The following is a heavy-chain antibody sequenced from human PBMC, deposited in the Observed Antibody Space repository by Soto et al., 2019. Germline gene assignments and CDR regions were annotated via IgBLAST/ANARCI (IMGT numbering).Heavy chain of an antibody. CDR3: ARETFSQLSYYYYGMDV. V-gene: IGHV3-21*01. CDR1: GFTFSSYS. D-gene: IGHD1-1*01. CDR2: ISSSSSYI. J-gene: IGHJ6*02. Sequence: GGFLRLSCAASGFTFSSYSMNWVRQAPGKGLEWVSSISSSSSYIYYADSVKGRFTISRDNAKNSLYLQMNSLRAEDTAVYYCARETFSQLSYYYYGMDVWGQGTTVTVSS.